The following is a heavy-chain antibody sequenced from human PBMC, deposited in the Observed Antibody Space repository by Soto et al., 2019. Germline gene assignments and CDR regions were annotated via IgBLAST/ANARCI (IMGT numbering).Heavy chain of an antibody. V-gene: IGHV3-23*01. CDR2: ISGSGGST. D-gene: IGHD6-13*01. CDR1: GFTFSSYA. J-gene: IGHJ4*02. CDR3: AKARGYSSSWYFVY. Sequence: PGGSLRLSCAASGFTFSSYAMSWVRQAPGKGLEWVSAISGSGGSTYYADSVKGRFTISRDNSKNTLYLQMNSLRAEDTAVYYCAKARGYSSSWYFVYWGQGTLVTAPQ.